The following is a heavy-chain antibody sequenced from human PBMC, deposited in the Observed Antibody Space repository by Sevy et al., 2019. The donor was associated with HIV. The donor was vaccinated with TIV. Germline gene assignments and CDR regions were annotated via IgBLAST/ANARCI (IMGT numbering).Heavy chain of an antibody. CDR1: GYSFTSYW. J-gene: IGHJ6*02. D-gene: IGHD6-6*01. CDR2: IYPDDSDT. CDR3: ARHPLPLIAARQFGLGENYYGMDV. V-gene: IGHV5-51*01. Sequence: GESLKISCKGSGYSFTSYWIGWVRQMPGKGLEWMGIIYPDDSDTRYSPSFQGQVTISADKSISTAYLQWSSLKASDTAMYYCARHPLPLIAARQFGLGENYYGMDVWGQGTTVTVSS.